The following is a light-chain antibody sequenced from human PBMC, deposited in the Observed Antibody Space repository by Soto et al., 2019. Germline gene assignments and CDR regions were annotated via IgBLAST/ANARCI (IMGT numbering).Light chain of an antibody. Sequence: EIVLTQSPATLSLSPGERATLSCGASQSVSNNFLAWYQQKPGLAPRLLIYDASSRATGIPDRFSGSGSGTDFTLTISRLEPEDFAVYYCQQYGNSPWTFGQGTKVDIK. CDR2: DAS. V-gene: IGKV3D-20*01. J-gene: IGKJ1*01. CDR3: QQYGNSPWT. CDR1: QSVSNNF.